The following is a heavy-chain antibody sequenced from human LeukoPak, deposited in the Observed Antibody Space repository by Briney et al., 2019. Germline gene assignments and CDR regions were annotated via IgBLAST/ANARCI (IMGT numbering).Heavy chain of an antibody. Sequence: SQTLSLTCTVSGGSISSGSYYWSWIRQPAGKGLEWIGRIYTSGSTNYNPSLKSRVTISVDTSKNHFSLKLSSVTAADTAVYYCARAAVAIFGVVTTAKIDYWGQGTLVTVSS. CDR2: IYTSGST. CDR3: ARAAVAIFGVVTTAKIDY. CDR1: GGSISSGSYY. V-gene: IGHV4-61*02. D-gene: IGHD3-3*01. J-gene: IGHJ4*02.